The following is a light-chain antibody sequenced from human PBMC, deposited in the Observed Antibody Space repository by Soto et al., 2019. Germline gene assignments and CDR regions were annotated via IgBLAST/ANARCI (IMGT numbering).Light chain of an antibody. CDR1: QDISNY. Sequence: DIQMTQSPSSLSASVGDIVTITCQASQDISNYLNWYQQKPGKAPKLLIYDASNLETGVPSRFSGSGSGTDFTFTISSLQPEDIATYYCQQYDNLPPFTFGPGNKVDIK. V-gene: IGKV1-33*01. CDR2: DAS. CDR3: QQYDNLPPFT. J-gene: IGKJ3*01.